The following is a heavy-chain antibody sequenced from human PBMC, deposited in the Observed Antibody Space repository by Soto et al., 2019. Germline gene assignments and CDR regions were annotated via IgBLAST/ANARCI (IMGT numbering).Heavy chain of an antibody. Sequence: EVQLVESGGGLVKPGGSLRLSCAASGFTFSNAWMSWVRQAPGKGPEWVGRIKSKTDGGTTDYAAPVKGRFTISRDYSKNTLYLQMNSLKTEDTAVYYCTKDSGGPLAFDIWGQGTMVTVSS. J-gene: IGHJ3*02. CDR2: IKSKTDGGTT. V-gene: IGHV3-15*01. CDR1: GFTFSNAW. D-gene: IGHD2-15*01. CDR3: TKDSGGPLAFDI.